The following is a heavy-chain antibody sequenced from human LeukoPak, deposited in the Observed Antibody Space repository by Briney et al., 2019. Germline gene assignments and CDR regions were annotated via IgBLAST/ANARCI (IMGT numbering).Heavy chain of an antibody. D-gene: IGHD4-17*01. CDR3: ARGEDYGDYFDY. Sequence: ETGGSLRLSCAASGFTFSIYAMTWVRQAPGKGLEWVSVIYSAGSTYYADSVKGRFTISRDNSKNTLYLQMNSLRAEDTAVYYCARGEDYGDYFDYWGQGTLVTVSS. V-gene: IGHV3-53*01. J-gene: IGHJ4*02. CDR2: IYSAGST. CDR1: GFTFSIYA.